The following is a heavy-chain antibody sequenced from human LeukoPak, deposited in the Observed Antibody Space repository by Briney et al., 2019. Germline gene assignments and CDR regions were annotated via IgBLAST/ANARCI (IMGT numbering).Heavy chain of an antibody. J-gene: IGHJ4*02. CDR2: ISSSGSTI. CDR1: GFTFSSYE. Sequence: GGSLRLSYAASGFTFSSYEMNWVRQAPGKGLEWVSYISSSGSTIYYADSVKGRFTISRDNAKNSLYLQMNSLRAEDTAVYYCARVTYYYDSSGYYEFDYWGQGTLVTVSS. CDR3: ARVTYYYDSSGYYEFDY. D-gene: IGHD3-22*01. V-gene: IGHV3-48*03.